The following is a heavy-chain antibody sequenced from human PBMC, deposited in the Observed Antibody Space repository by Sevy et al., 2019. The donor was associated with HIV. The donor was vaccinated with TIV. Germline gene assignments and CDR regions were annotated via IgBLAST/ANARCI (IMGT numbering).Heavy chain of an antibody. CDR1: GFTFRDAW. V-gene: IGHV3-15*01. CDR3: INNRGFCTNGVCREYFDY. J-gene: IGHJ4*02. Sequence: GGSLRLSCAASGFTFRDAWLTWVRQAPGKGLEWVGRIKSKTDGETTDYATPVKGRFTISRDDSKNTLYLQMNSLKTDDTALYYCINNRGFCTNGVCREYFDYWGQGTLVTVSS. D-gene: IGHD2-8*01. CDR2: IKSKTDGETT.